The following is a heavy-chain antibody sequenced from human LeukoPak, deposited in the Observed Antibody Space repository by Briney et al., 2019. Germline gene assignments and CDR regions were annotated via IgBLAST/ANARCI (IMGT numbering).Heavy chain of an antibody. V-gene: IGHV3-23*01. CDR2: ISGSGGST. J-gene: IGHJ4*02. CDR3: AKDTTMIGRPNYFDY. CDR1: GFTFSSYA. D-gene: IGHD3-22*01. Sequence: GGSLRLSCAASGFTFSSYAMSWVRQAPGKGLEWVSAISGSGGSTYYADSVKGRFTISRDNSKNTLYLQMNSLRADDTAVYYCAKDTTMIGRPNYFDYWGQGTLVTVSS.